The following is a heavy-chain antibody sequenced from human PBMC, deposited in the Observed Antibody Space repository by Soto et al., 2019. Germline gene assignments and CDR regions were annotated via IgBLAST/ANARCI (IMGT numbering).Heavy chain of an antibody. CDR2: MNPNSGNT. CDR1: GYTFTRYE. V-gene: IGHV1-8*01. CDR3: ARGYYGSGSIARGMATIGHYYYYGMDV. J-gene: IGHJ6*02. Sequence: GASVKVSCKASGYTFTRYEINCVRLATGQGLEWMGWMNPNSGNTGYAQKFQGRVTMTRNTSISTAYMELSSLRSEDTAVYYCARGYYGSGSIARGMATIGHYYYYGMDVWGQGTTVTVSS. D-gene: IGHD3-10*01.